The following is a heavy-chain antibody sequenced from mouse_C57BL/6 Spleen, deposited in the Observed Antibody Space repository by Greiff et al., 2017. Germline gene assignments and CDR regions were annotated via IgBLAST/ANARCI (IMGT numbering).Heavy chain of an antibody. CDR3: ARDPYSNFYWYFDV. CDR2: ISYDGSN. V-gene: IGHV3-6*01. Sequence: EVKLEESGPGLVKPSQSLSLTCSVTGYSITSGYYWNWIRQFPGNKLEWMGYISYDGSNNYNPSLKNRISITRDTSKNQFFLKLNSGTTEDTATYYCARDPYSNFYWYFDVWGTGTTVTVSS. CDR1: GYSITSGYY. D-gene: IGHD2-5*01. J-gene: IGHJ1*03.